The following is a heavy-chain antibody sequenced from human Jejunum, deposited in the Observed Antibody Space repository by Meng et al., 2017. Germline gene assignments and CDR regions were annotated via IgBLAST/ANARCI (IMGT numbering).Heavy chain of an antibody. Sequence: LPEEVRRLLRHPATLPRICSTSCGFANSGSDFWSCILQPPAKGLEWIVYMYFSRSTNYNASLKSRVTISVDTTKKQFSLKLTSVTAADTAVYYCARGHFDKYFDSWGQGTLVTVSS. V-gene: IGHV4-61*01. D-gene: IGHD3-22*01. J-gene: IGHJ4*02. CDR3: ARGHFDKYFDS. CDR2: MYFSRST. CDR1: CGFANSGSDF.